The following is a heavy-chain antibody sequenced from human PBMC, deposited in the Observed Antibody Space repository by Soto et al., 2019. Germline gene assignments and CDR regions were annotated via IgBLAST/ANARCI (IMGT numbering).Heavy chain of an antibody. CDR3: AKYRRTDAEGYSFDY. J-gene: IGHJ4*02. Sequence: PSETLSRTCTVSGGSISGSYWSWIRQTPGKVLEWIGYIHYSGSTKYNPSLKSRGTMSVDSAKNQFSLELNSVSAADTAVYFCAKYRRTDAEGYSFDYWGQGALGTVS. V-gene: IGHV4-59*01. CDR2: IHYSGST. CDR1: GGSISGSY. D-gene: IGHD2-15*01.